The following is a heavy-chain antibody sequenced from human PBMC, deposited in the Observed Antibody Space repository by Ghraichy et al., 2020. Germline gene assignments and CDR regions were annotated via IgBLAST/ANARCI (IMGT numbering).Heavy chain of an antibody. Sequence: ASVKVSCKVSGNTFAELSIHWVRQAPGEGLEWMGWINPDSGNTGYAQHFKGRVTLTKNTSTNTIYMELNSLRSEDTAVYYCARRLTTGGDWFDPWGQGTLVTVSS. CDR1: GNTFAELS. D-gene: IGHD4-17*01. J-gene: IGHJ5*02. V-gene: IGHV1-8*01. CDR3: ARRLTTGGDWFDP. CDR2: INPDSGNT.